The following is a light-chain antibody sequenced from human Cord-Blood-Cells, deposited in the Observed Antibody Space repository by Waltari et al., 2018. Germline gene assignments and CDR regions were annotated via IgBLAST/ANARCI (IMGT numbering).Light chain of an antibody. CDR2: GAS. J-gene: IGKJ2*01. CDR1: QSVSSN. CDR3: QQYNNWPPYT. V-gene: IGKV3-15*01. Sequence: EIVMTQSPATLSVSPGERATPSCRASQSVSSNLAWYQQKPGQAPRLLNYGASTRATGIPARFSGSGSGTEFTLTISSLQSEDFAVYYCQQYNNWPPYTFGQGTKLEIK.